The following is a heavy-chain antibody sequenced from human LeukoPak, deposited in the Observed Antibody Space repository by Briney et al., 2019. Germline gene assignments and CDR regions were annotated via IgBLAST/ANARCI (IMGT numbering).Heavy chain of an antibody. Sequence: SVKVSCKASGGTFSSYAISWVRQAPGQGLEWMGGLIPIFGTANYAQKFQGRVTITADESTSTAYMELSSLRSEDTAVYYCAGGGYYDFWSGSGLMDIWGQGTMVTVSS. J-gene: IGHJ3*02. CDR3: AGGGYYDFWSGSGLMDI. V-gene: IGHV1-69*13. D-gene: IGHD3-3*01. CDR2: LIPIFGTA. CDR1: GGTFSSYA.